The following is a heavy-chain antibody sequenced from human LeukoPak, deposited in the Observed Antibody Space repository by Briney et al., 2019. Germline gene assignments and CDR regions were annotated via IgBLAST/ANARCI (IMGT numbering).Heavy chain of an antibody. CDR1: GFTVSSNY. D-gene: IGHD3-10*01. CDR2: IYSGGST. J-gene: IGHJ4*02. CDR3: AREWFGHGGGLYFDY. Sequence: GGSLRLSCAASGFTVSSNYMSWVRQAPGKGLEWVSVIYSGGSTYYADSVKGRFTISRDNSKNTLYLQMNSLRAEDTAVYYCAREWFGHGGGLYFDYWGQGTLVTVSS. V-gene: IGHV3-53*01.